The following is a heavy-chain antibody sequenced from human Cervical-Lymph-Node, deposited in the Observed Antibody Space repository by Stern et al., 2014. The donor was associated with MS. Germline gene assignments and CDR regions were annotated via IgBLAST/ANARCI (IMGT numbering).Heavy chain of an antibody. D-gene: IGHD1-1*01. CDR3: ARDSTAWSPSFDY. CDR2: VYYSGKT. J-gene: IGHJ4*02. V-gene: IGHV4-59*01. Sequence: QLQLQESGPGLVKPSETLSLTCAVSGGSISGYYWNWMRQSPGKGLEWVGSVYYSGKTNYNPSLIGRVTISLDPSKSQFSLRLSSVTAGDTAVYYCARDSTAWSPSFDYWGQGTLVTVSS. CDR1: GGSISGYY.